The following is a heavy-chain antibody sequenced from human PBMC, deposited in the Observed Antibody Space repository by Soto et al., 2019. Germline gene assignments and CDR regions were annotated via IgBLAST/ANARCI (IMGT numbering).Heavy chain of an antibody. Sequence: PGGSLRLSCAASGFTFSNAWMSWVRQAPGKGLEWVGRIKSKTDGGTTDYAAPVKGRFTISRDDSKNTLYLQMNSLKTEDTAVYYCTTLGSRYCTNGVCYTHAFDIWGQGTMVTV. CDR3: TTLGSRYCTNGVCYTHAFDI. J-gene: IGHJ3*02. CDR1: GFTFSNAW. V-gene: IGHV3-15*01. D-gene: IGHD2-8*01. CDR2: IKSKTDGGTT.